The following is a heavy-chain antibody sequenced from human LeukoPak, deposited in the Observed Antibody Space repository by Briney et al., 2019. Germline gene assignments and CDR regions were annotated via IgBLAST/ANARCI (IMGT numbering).Heavy chain of an antibody. CDR2: IIPIFGTA. CDR3: ARNRHSTLGNYYFDY. V-gene: IGHV1-69*05. Sequence: SVKVSCKASGGTFSSYAISWVRQAPGQGLEWMGGIIPIFGTANYAQKFQGRVTITTDESTSTAYMELSSLRFEDTAVYYCARNRHSTLGNYYFDYWGQGTLVTVSS. CDR1: GGTFSSYA. D-gene: IGHD2-2*01. J-gene: IGHJ4*02.